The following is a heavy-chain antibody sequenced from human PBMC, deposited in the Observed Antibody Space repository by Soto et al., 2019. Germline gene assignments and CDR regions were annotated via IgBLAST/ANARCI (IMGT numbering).Heavy chain of an antibody. J-gene: IGHJ4*02. CDR2: IKTDASEK. V-gene: IGHV3-7*01. CDR1: GFNFNWYW. Sequence: PGGSLRLSCAASGFNFNWYWMSWVRQAPGKGLEWLATIKTDASEKKYVDSVRGRFTMSRDNAKNSVYLQMDSLRAEDTAIYYCARDRDGDEDFDSWGQGTLVTVSS. D-gene: IGHD2-15*01. CDR3: ARDRDGDEDFDS.